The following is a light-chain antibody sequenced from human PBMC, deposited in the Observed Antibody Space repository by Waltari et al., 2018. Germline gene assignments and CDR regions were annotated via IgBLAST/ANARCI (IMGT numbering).Light chain of an antibody. CDR3: QEANSFPLT. CDR1: QGIRSW. Sequence: DIQMTQSPPSVSASVGDRVTITCRASQGIRSWLSWYQQKPGKAPKLLLYATSNLKSGVPSRFSGSGSGTEFTLTISSLQPEDVATYYCQEANSFPLTFGGGTKVEI. J-gene: IGKJ4*01. CDR2: ATS. V-gene: IGKV1-12*01.